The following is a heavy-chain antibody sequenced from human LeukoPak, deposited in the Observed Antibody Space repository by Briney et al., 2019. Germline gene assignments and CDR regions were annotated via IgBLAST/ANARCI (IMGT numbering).Heavy chain of an antibody. V-gene: IGHV3-53*01. CDR1: GFTVSSNY. CDR3: ARPPGRTGAFDI. Sequence: GGSLRLSCAASGFTVSSNYMSWVRQAPGKGLEWGSVLYASGSAYYADSVKGRFTISRDNSKNTPYLQMNSLRAEDSAVYYCARPPGRTGAFDIWGQRTMVTVSS. D-gene: IGHD3-10*01. J-gene: IGHJ3*02. CDR2: LYASGSA.